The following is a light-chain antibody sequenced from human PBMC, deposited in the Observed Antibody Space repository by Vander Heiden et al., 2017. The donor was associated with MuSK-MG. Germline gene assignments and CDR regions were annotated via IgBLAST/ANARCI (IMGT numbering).Light chain of an antibody. J-gene: IGKJ5*01. CDR2: DAS. CDR3: QQRSDWIT. V-gene: IGKV3-11*01. Sequence: EIVLTQSPATLSLSPGERATLSCRASQSVRTYLGWYQQKPGQAPRLLIYDASNRATGIPDRFSGSGSGTDFTLTISSLEPEDSAVYYWQQRSDWITFGQGTRLEIK. CDR1: QSVRTY.